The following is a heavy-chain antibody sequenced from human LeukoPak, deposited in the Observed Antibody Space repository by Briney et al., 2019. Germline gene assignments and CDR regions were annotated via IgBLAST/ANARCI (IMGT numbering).Heavy chain of an antibody. Sequence: GGSLRLSCAASGFTFSSYAMHWVRQAPGKGLEWVAVISYDGSNKYYADSVKGRFTISRDNSKNTLYLQMNSLRAEHTAVYYCARSGMNYDSSGYYYFDYWGQGTLVTVSS. D-gene: IGHD3-22*01. J-gene: IGHJ4*02. CDR1: GFTFSSYA. V-gene: IGHV3-30-3*01. CDR2: ISYDGSNK. CDR3: ARSGMNYDSSGYYYFDY.